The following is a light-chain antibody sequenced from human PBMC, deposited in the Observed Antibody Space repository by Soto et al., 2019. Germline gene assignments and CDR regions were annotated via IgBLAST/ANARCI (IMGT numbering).Light chain of an antibody. CDR1: QRISSW. V-gene: IGKV1-5*01. CDR2: DAS. CDR3: QQYNNFWT. Sequence: DIQMTQSPSALSASVGDRVTITCRASQRISSWLAWYQKKPGKAPRLLIYDASYLERGVPSRFSGSGSGTGFTLTISGLQPDDLGTYYCQQYNNFWTFGPGTKVEI. J-gene: IGKJ1*01.